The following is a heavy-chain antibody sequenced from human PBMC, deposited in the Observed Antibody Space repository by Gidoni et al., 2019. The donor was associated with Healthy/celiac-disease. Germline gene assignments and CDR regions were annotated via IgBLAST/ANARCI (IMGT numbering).Heavy chain of an antibody. J-gene: IGHJ6*02. CDR1: GFTFSSYS. D-gene: IGHD3-10*01. CDR3: AKGTVTMVRGAMGYYYGMDV. CDR2: ISSSSSYI. V-gene: IGHV3-21*01. Sequence: EVPLVESGGGLVKPGGSLRLSCAASGFTFSSYSMNWVRQAPGKGLEWVSSISSSSSYIYYADSVKGRFTISRDNAKNSLYLQMNSLRAEDTAVYYCAKGTVTMVRGAMGYYYGMDVWGQGTTVTVSS.